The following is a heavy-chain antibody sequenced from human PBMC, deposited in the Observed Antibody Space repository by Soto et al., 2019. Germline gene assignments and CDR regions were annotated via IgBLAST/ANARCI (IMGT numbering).Heavy chain of an antibody. CDR1: GGSISSGGYY. Sequence: TLSLTCTVSGGSISSGGYYWSWIRQHPGKGLEWIGYIYYSGSTYFNPSLKSRLTISVDTSKNQFSLQLSLRSDDTAVYYCARISSASSGWLPDYWGQGTLVTVSS. CDR3: ARISSASSGWLPDY. D-gene: IGHD6-19*01. CDR2: IYYSGST. V-gene: IGHV4-31*03. J-gene: IGHJ4*02.